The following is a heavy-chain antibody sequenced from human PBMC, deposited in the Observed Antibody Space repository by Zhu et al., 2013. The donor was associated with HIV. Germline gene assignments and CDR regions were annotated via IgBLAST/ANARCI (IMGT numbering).Heavy chain of an antibody. J-gene: IGHJ4*02. CDR2: IYYSGST. CDR1: GGSISSSLYS. Sequence: QLQLQESGPGLVKPSETLSLTCTVSGGSISSSLYSWGWIRQPPGKGLDWIVTIYYSGSTHYSPSLKSRVSISVDTSKNQVSLKLPAVTAADTAVYYCARARRDTYFDYWGQGTLVTVSS. D-gene: IGHD5-18*01. V-gene: IGHV4-39*07. CDR3: ARARRDTYFDY.